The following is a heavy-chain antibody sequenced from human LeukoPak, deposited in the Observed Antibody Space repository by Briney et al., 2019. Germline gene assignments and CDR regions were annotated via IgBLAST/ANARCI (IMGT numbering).Heavy chain of an antibody. V-gene: IGHV3-23*01. CDR2: ISGSGGST. CDR1: GFTFSSYA. Sequence: GRSLRLSCAASGFTFSSYAMSWVRQAPGKGLEWVSAISGSGGSTYYADSVKGRFTISRDNSKNTLYLQMNSLRAEDTAVYYCAKEAYCGGDCLHYYMDVWGKGTTVTVSS. CDR3: AKEAYCGGDCLHYYMDV. J-gene: IGHJ6*03. D-gene: IGHD2-21*01.